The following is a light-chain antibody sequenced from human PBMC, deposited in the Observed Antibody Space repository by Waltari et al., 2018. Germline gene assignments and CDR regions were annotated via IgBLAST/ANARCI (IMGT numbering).Light chain of an antibody. Sequence: EIVFTQSPATLSLSPGQSAQTSCRASRAIGKVLAWYQQKPGQPPRLLIFDSFTRAPGVPASFSGGGSETDFALTINSLEPEDFAVYYCQQRRDWPLTFGGGTKVEI. V-gene: IGKV3-11*01. CDR3: QQRRDWPLT. CDR1: RAIGKV. CDR2: DSF. J-gene: IGKJ4*01.